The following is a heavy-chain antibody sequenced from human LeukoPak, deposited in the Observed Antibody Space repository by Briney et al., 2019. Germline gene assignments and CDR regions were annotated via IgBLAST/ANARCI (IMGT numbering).Heavy chain of an antibody. CDR3: ARDWSSSWLYYFDY. D-gene: IGHD6-13*01. CDR1: GFTFSNYA. J-gene: IGHJ4*02. CDR2: IIDDGSNK. Sequence: GGSLRLSCAASGFTFSNYAIHWVRQAPGKGLEWVAFIIDDGSNKYYADSVKGRFTISRDNSENTLSLQMNSLRAEDTAVYYCARDWSSSWLYYFDYWGQGTLVTVSS. V-gene: IGHV3-30-3*01.